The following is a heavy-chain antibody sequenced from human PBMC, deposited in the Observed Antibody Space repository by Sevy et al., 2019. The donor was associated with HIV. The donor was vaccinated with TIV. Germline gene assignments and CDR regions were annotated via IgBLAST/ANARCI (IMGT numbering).Heavy chain of an antibody. V-gene: IGHV1-69*13. D-gene: IGHD4-4*01. Sequence: ASVKVSYKASGGTFSSYAISWVRQAPGQGLEWMGGIIPIFGTANYAQKFQGRVTITADESTSTAYMELSSLRSEDTAVYYCARDRGTTVTTYYYGMDVWGQGTTVTVSS. CDR1: GGTFSSYA. CDR3: ARDRGTTVTTYYYGMDV. J-gene: IGHJ6*02. CDR2: IIPIFGTA.